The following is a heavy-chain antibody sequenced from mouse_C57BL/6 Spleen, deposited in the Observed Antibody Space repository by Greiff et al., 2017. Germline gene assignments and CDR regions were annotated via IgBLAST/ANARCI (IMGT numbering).Heavy chain of an antibody. V-gene: IGHV3-6*01. CDR3: ARGASSYPFAY. Sequence: DVQLQESGPGLVKPSQSLSLTCSVTGYSITSGYYWNWIRQFPGNKLEWMGYISYDGSNNYNPPLKNRISITRDTSNNQFFLKLNSVTTKDTATYYCARGASSYPFAYWGQGTLVTVSA. CDR1: GYSITSGYY. CDR2: ISYDGSN. J-gene: IGHJ3*01. D-gene: IGHD1-1*01.